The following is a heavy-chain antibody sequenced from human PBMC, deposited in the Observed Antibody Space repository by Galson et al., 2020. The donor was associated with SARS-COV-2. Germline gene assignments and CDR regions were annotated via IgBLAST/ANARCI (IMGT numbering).Heavy chain of an antibody. CDR1: GFTITSSA. CDR3: AAPYCSGGSCFDAYDV. D-gene: IGHD2-15*01. CDR2: IVVGSGNT. Sequence: SVKVSCKASGFTITSSAVQWVRQARGQRLEWIGWIVVGSGNTNYAQKFQERVTITRDMSTSTAYMELSSLRSEDTAVYYCAAPYCSGGSCFDAYDVWGQGRMGTVSS. J-gene: IGHJ3*01. V-gene: IGHV1-58*01.